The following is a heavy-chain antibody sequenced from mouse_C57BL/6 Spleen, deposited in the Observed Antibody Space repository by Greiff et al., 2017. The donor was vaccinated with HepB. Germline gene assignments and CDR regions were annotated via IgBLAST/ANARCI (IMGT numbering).Heavy chain of an antibody. V-gene: IGHV14-3*01. J-gene: IGHJ4*01. CDR3: GKGEYYAMDY. CDR1: GFNIKNTY. CDR2: IDPANGNT. Sequence: VQLQQSVAELVRPGASVKLSCTASGFNIKNTYMRWVKQRPEQGLEWIGRIDPANGNTKYAPKFQGKATITADTSSNTAYLQLSSLTSEDTAIYYCGKGEYYAMDYWGQGTSVTVSS.